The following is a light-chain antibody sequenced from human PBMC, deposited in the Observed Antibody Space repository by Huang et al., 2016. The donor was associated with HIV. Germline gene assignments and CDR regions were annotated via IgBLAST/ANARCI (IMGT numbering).Light chain of an antibody. V-gene: IGKV1-5*01. Sequence: DIQMTQSPSTLSASVGDRVTLTCRASQSISSWLAWYQQKPGKAPKLLIYDASSLEKGVPSRFSGSGSGTEFTLTISSLQPDNFATYYCQQYKSYPYTFGQGTKLEIK. CDR1: QSISSW. CDR2: DAS. J-gene: IGKJ2*01. CDR3: QQYKSYPYT.